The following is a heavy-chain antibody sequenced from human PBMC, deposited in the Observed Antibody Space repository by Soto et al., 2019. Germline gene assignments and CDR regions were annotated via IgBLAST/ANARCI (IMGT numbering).Heavy chain of an antibody. V-gene: IGHV4-59*01. CDR3: ARGSLVYDS. Sequence: QVQLLESGPTLVKPSEILFLTCSVSGDSLNNNCWTWIRQAPGTAPELVGYIYYKWDTRYNPSLESRVTISLDTPKNQISLELRSLSGADTAVYFCARGSLVYDSWGQGILVTVSS. CDR1: GDSLNNNC. J-gene: IGHJ4*02. CDR2: IYYKWDT. D-gene: IGHD3-16*01.